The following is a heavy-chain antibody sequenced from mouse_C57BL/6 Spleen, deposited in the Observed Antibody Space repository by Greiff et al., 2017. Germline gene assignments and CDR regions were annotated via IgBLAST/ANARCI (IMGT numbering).Heavy chain of an antibody. CDR2: ISNLAYSI. CDR3: ARRESSGSYAMDY. J-gene: IGHJ4*01. Sequence: EVKLQESGGGLVQPGGSLKLSCAASGFTFSDYGMAWVRQAPRKGPEWVAFISNLAYSIYYADTVTGRFTISRENAKNTLSLEMSSLRSEDTAMYYCARRESSGSYAMDYWGQGTSVTVSS. CDR1: GFTFSDYG. D-gene: IGHD3-2*02. V-gene: IGHV5-15*04.